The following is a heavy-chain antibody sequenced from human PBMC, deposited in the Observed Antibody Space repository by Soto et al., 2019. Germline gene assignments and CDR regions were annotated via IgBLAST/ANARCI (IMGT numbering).Heavy chain of an antibody. CDR3: AKAEARAPSFDY. CDR2: ISYDGSSQ. V-gene: IGHV3-30*18. Sequence: GGSLRLSCAASGFTFSNYGMHWVRQAPGKGLEWVAGISYDGSSQYYADSVRGRFSISRNNSADTVSVVMNNVRPEGTALYSCAKAEARAPSFDYWGQGAPVTVSS. D-gene: IGHD6-19*01. J-gene: IGHJ4*02. CDR1: GFTFSNYG.